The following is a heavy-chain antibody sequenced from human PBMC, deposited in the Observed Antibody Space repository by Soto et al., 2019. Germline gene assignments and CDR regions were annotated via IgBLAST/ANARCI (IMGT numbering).Heavy chain of an antibody. CDR2: IKHSGSS. CDR1: AGSFSHYY. D-gene: IGHD6-19*01. Sequence: QVQQQPWGAGLLKPSETLSLTCAVYAGSFSHYYWNWIRQSPGQGLEWIGKIKHSGSSNYNPSLRSRVSISVDMSKTQFSLRLTSVTAADTAVYYCARGGSSDWQVALDIWGQGTIVTVSS. V-gene: IGHV4-34*01. CDR3: ARGGSSDWQVALDI. J-gene: IGHJ3*02.